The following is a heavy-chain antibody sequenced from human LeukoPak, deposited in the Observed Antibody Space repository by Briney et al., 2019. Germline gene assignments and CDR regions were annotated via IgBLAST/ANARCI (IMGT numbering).Heavy chain of an antibody. D-gene: IGHD2/OR15-2a*01. CDR1: GFTVGSNY. V-gene: IGHV3-53*01. CDR3: ARHPDSTRGGAFDI. J-gene: IGHJ3*02. CDR2: IYSGGGT. Sequence: GGSLRLTCAASGFTVGSNYMSWVRQAPGKGLEWVAVIYSGGGTYYADAVKGRFIISRDKSKNTVYLQMNSLRAEDTAVYYCARHPDSTRGGAFDIWGQGTMVTVST.